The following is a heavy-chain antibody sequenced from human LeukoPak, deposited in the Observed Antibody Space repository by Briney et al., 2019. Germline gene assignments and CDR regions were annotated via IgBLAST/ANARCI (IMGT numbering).Heavy chain of an antibody. J-gene: IGHJ4*02. V-gene: IGHV3-23*01. CDR2: ISPSGDIT. Sequence: GGTLRLSCAASGFTFRKHGMNWVRQAPGKGLEWVSGISPSGDITYYADSVKGRFTISRDSSRSTLRLQMNSLRDEDTAIYYCARGGDYGVKIDYWGQGTLVTVSS. D-gene: IGHD4-17*01. CDR3: ARGGDYGVKIDY. CDR1: GFTFRKHG.